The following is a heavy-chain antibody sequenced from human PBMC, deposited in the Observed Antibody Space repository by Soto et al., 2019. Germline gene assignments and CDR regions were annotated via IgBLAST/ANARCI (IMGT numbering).Heavy chain of an antibody. CDR2: ISYDGSNK. Sequence: GESLKISCAASGFTFSSYAMHWVRQAPGKGLEWVAVISYDGSNKYYADSVKGRFTISRDNSKNTLYLQMNSLRAEDTAVYYCAREKEDYDFWSGYYNWFDPWGQGTLVTVSS. V-gene: IGHV3-30-3*01. CDR1: GFTFSSYA. CDR3: AREKEDYDFWSGYYNWFDP. J-gene: IGHJ5*02. D-gene: IGHD3-3*01.